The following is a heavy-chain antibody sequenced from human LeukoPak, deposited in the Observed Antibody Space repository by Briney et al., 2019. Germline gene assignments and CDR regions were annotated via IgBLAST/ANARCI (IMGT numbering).Heavy chain of an antibody. Sequence: APVKVSCKASGYTFTGYYMHWVRQAPGQGLEWMGWINPNSGGTNYAQKFQGRVTMTRDTSISTAYMELSRLRSDDTAVYYCAKTGRGATMRGYNWFDPWGQGTLATVSS. CDR2: INPNSGGT. V-gene: IGHV1-2*02. D-gene: IGHD5-12*01. CDR3: AKTGRGATMRGYNWFDP. J-gene: IGHJ5*02. CDR1: GYTFTGYY.